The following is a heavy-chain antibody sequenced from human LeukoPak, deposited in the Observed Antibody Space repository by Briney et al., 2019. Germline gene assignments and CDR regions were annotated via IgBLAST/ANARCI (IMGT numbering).Heavy chain of an antibody. V-gene: IGHV5-51*01. CDR1: GYTFTSYW. CDR3: VRLSSRSCDY. Sequence: GESLKISSKASGYTFTSYWIGWVRQVPGKGLEWMRIIYPGDSDTRYSPSFQGQVTISVDESISSASLQWSFLKASDTGMYYCVRLSSRSCDYWGQGTLVTVSS. D-gene: IGHD2-2*01. J-gene: IGHJ4*02. CDR2: IYPGDSDT.